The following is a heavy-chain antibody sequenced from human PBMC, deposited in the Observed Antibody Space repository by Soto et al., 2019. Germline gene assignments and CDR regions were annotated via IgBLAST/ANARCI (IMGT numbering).Heavy chain of an antibody. CDR2: IYYSGST. V-gene: IGHV4-61*01. CDR1: GGSVSSGIYY. D-gene: IGHD6-13*01. J-gene: IGHJ4*02. Sequence: PSETLSLTCTVSGGSVSSGIYYWIWIRQPPGKGLEWIGYIYYSGSTNYNPSLKSRVTISVDTSKNQFSLKLSSVTAADTAVYYCAREGMTAAALDYWGQGTLVTVSS. CDR3: AREGMTAAALDY.